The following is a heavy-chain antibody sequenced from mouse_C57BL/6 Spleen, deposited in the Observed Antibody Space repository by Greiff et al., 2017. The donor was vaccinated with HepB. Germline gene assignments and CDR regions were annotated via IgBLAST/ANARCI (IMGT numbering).Heavy chain of an antibody. CDR3: ARRDYDGLFAY. D-gene: IGHD2-4*01. V-gene: IGHV1-26*01. J-gene: IGHJ3*01. Sequence: VQLQQSGPELVKPGASVKISCKASGYTFTDYYMNWVKQSHGKSLEWIGDINPNNGGTSYNQKFKGKATLTVDKSSSTAYMELRSLTSEDSAVYYCARRDYDGLFAYWGQGTLVTVSA. CDR1: GYTFTDYY. CDR2: INPNNGGT.